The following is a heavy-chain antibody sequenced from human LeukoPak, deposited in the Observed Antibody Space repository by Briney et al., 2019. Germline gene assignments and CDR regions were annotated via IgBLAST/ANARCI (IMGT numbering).Heavy chain of an antibody. Sequence: QPGGSLRLSCAASGFTFSSYGMHWVRQAPGKGLEWVAVIWYDGSNKYYADSVKGRFTISRDNSKNTLYLQMNGLRAEDTAVYYCARDQGDGFFDYWGQGTLVTVSS. CDR3: ARDQGDGFFDY. D-gene: IGHD2-21*01. J-gene: IGHJ4*02. V-gene: IGHV3-33*01. CDR2: IWYDGSNK. CDR1: GFTFSSYG.